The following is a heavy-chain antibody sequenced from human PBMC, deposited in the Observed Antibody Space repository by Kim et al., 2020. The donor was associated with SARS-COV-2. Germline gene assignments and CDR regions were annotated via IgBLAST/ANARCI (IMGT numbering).Heavy chain of an antibody. CDR1: GFSFSTYG. D-gene: IGHD3-10*01. CDR3: AKGALYYGSGTYPLFDY. J-gene: IGHJ4*02. CDR2: VWDDGSGE. Sequence: GGSLRLSCVASGFSFSTYGMHWVRQAPGKGLEWLAVVWDDGSGESYADSVKGRFTISRDNSKNTVYLQVSSLRADDTAVYYCAKGALYYGSGTYPLFDYWGQGTLVSVPS. V-gene: IGHV3-33*06.